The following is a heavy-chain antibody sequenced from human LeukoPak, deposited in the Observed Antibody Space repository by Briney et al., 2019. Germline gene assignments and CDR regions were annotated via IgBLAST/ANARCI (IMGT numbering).Heavy chain of an antibody. V-gene: IGHV3-7*01. Sequence: PGGSLRLSCAASGFTFSSYWMSWVRQAPGKGLEWVANIKQDGSEKYYVDSVKGRFTISRDNAKNSLYLQMNSLRAEDTAVYYCARDRNDILTGYTAFDIWGQGTMVTVSS. CDR1: GFTFSSYW. CDR3: ARDRNDILTGYTAFDI. D-gene: IGHD3-9*01. J-gene: IGHJ3*02. CDR2: IKQDGSEK.